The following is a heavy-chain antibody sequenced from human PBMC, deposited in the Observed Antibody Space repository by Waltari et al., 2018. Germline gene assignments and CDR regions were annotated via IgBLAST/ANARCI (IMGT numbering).Heavy chain of an antibody. Sequence: EVQLVESGGGLVQPGGSLRLSCAASGFTFSNTWMTWVRQAPGKWVEWVANINQDGSGKYSGGSVKGRFTISRDNAKNSLYLQLNSLRADDTAVYYCTRGGDDSSWYWRNWGQGTLVTVSS. CDR1: GFTFSNTW. V-gene: IGHV3-7*01. CDR2: INQDGSGK. J-gene: IGHJ4*02. CDR3: TRGGDDSSWYWRN. D-gene: IGHD6-13*01.